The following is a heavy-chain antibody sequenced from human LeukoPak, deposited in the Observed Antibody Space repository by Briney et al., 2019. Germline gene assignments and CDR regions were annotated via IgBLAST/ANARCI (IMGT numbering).Heavy chain of an antibody. CDR2: ISYDGSNK. V-gene: IGHV3-30*04. CDR1: GFTFSSYA. CDR3: AKDGSSDAFDI. J-gene: IGHJ3*02. Sequence: QPGRSLRLSCAASGFTFSSYAMHWVRQAPGKGLEWVAVISYDGSNKYYADSVKGRFTISRDNSKNTLYLQMNSLRAEDTAVYYCAKDGSSDAFDIWGQGTMVTVSS.